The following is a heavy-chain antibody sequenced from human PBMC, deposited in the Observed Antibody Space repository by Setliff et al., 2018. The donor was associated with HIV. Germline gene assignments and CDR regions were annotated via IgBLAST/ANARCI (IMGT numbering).Heavy chain of an antibody. D-gene: IGHD6-13*01. J-gene: IGHJ6*03. CDR3: ARDRGLGSSSPGRYYYVDV. CDR2: IDGDGSGT. CDR1: GFTFRNYW. V-gene: IGHV3-74*01. Sequence: GGSLRLSCAASGFTFRNYWMHWVRQAPGKGLVWVSRIDGDGSGTSYADSVQGRFTISRDNAKNTLYLQVDSLTAEDTAVYYCARDRGLGSSSPGRYYYVDVWGKGTTVTVSS.